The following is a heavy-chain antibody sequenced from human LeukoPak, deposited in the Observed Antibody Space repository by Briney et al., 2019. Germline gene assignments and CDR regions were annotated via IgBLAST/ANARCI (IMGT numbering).Heavy chain of an antibody. CDR3: ARDPGYSGYVGFDY. V-gene: IGHV3-53*01. Sequence: GGSLRLSCAASGLTVSSNYMSWVRQAPGEGLEWVSVIYSGGSTYYADSVKGRFTISRDNSKNTLYLQMNSLRAEDTAVYYCARDPGYSGYVGFDYWGQGTLVTVSS. CDR2: IYSGGST. J-gene: IGHJ4*02. D-gene: IGHD5-12*01. CDR1: GLTVSSNY.